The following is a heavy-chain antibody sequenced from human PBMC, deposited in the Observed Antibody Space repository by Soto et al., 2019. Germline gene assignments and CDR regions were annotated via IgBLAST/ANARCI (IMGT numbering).Heavy chain of an antibody. Sequence: QVQLVQSGAEVKKPGASVKVYCKASGYTFTSYDINWVRQATGQGLEWMGWMNPNSGNTGYAQKFQGRVTMTRNTSIITAYMDLSSLRSEDTAVYYCARGARSSSPCDYWCQGTLVTVSS. CDR2: MNPNSGNT. J-gene: IGHJ4*02. D-gene: IGHD6-6*01. V-gene: IGHV1-8*01. CDR1: GYTFTSYD. CDR3: ARGARSSSPCDY.